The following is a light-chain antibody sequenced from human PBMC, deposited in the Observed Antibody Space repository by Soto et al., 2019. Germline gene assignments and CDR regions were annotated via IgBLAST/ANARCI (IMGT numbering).Light chain of an antibody. V-gene: IGKV3-15*01. CDR2: GAA. Sequence: EIVMTQSPATLSVSPGERATLSCRASQSVSSNLAWYQQKPGQAPRLHIYGAATRATGIPARVSGSGSGTEVTLTISSLQSEDFAVYYCQHYNNWPRTFGQGTKVDI. J-gene: IGKJ1*01. CDR1: QSVSSN. CDR3: QHYNNWPRT.